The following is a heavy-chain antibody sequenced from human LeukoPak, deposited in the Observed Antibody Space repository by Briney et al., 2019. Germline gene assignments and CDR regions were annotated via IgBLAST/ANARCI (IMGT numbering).Heavy chain of an antibody. CDR3: ARGTAGGVINWGIDY. D-gene: IGHD3-16*02. V-gene: IGHV3-7*01. CDR1: GFTFSSHC. CDR2: IKQDGSEK. J-gene: IGHJ4*02. Sequence: GGSLRLSCAASGFTFSSHCMNWARQAPGKGLEWVANIKQDGSEKYYVDSVKGRFTISRDNAKNSLYLQMNSLRAEDTAVYYRARGTAGGVINWGIDYWGQGTLVTVFS.